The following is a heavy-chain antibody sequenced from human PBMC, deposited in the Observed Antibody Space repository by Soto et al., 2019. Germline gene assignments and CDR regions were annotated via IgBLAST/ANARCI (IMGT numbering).Heavy chain of an antibody. CDR3: AREGDGYKYLDQ. Sequence: QVQLAQSGAEVKKPGASVKVSCKASGHTFSNYYMHWVRQAPGQGLEWMGLINPRDDSIDYAQKFQGRVTVTRDTSTNTVYLELRSLRSDDTAFYYCAREGDGYKYLDQWGQGTLVTVSS. J-gene: IGHJ4*02. D-gene: IGHD5-12*01. CDR2: INPRDDSI. CDR1: GHTFSNYY. V-gene: IGHV1-46*01.